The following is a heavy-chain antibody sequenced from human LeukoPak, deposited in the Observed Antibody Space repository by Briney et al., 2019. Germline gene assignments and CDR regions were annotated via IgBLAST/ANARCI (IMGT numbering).Heavy chain of an antibody. Sequence: GGSLRLSCAVSGFTLSNYWVHWVRQVPGKGLVWVSRINGDGSVTSYADSVKGRFTISRGNAKNTLFLQMNSLRAEDTAVYYCVRGPSMTLSRGMMSHGLDVWGQGTTVTVSS. CDR1: GFTLSNYW. CDR2: INGDGSVT. V-gene: IGHV3-74*01. CDR3: VRGPSMTLSRGMMSHGLDV. J-gene: IGHJ6*02. D-gene: IGHD6-6*01.